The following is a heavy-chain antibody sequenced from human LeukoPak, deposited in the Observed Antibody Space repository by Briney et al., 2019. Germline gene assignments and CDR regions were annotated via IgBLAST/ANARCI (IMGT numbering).Heavy chain of an antibody. Sequence: GGSLRLSCAASGFTFSSYWMNWARQAPGKGLEWVSAISGSGGSTYYADSVKGRFTISRDNSKNTLYLQMNSLRAEDTAVYYCAKAARAQWLISFYFDYWGQGTLVTVSS. CDR1: GFTFSSYW. CDR2: ISGSGGST. D-gene: IGHD6-19*01. J-gene: IGHJ4*02. V-gene: IGHV3-23*01. CDR3: AKAARAQWLISFYFDY.